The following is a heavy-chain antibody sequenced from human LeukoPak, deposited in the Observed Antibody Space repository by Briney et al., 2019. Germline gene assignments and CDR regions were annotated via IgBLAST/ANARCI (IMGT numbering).Heavy chain of an antibody. J-gene: IGHJ4*02. CDR2: INAGNGNT. CDR1: GYTFTNYA. Sequence: ASVKVSCKASGYTFTNYAIHWVRQAPGQRLEWMGWINAGNGNTKYSQKFQGRVTITRDTSPSTAYMELSSLRSEDTAIYYCARSLWNSGYPFDYWGQGTLVTVSS. CDR3: ARSLWNSGYPFDY. D-gene: IGHD5-12*01. V-gene: IGHV1-3*01.